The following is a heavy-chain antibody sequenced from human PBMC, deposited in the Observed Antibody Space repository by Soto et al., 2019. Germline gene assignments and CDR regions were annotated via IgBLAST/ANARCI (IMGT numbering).Heavy chain of an antibody. CDR3: AYYYGSGFDY. D-gene: IGHD3-10*01. CDR1: GGSFSGYY. V-gene: IGHV4-34*01. J-gene: IGHJ4*02. CDR2: INHSGST. Sequence: QVQLQQWGAGLLKPSETLSHTCAVYGGSFSGYYWSWIRQLPGKGLEWIGEINHSGSTNYNPSLKSRVTISVDTSKNQFSLKLSSVTAADTAVYYCAYYYGSGFDYWGQGTLVTVSS.